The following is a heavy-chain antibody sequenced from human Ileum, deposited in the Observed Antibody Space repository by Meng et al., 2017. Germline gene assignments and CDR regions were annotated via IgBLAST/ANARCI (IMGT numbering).Heavy chain of an antibody. CDR1: GCPISSGDYY. J-gene: IGHJ4*02. V-gene: IGHV4-30-4*01. CDR2: INHSGST. CDR3: ASARYDN. D-gene: IGHD3-22*01. Sequence: QVQLQESGPGMVKPSQTLSLTCTVSGCPISSGDYYWSWIRQPPGKGLEWIGEINHSGSTNYKPSLKSRVTISVDTSKKQFSLKLTSVTAADTAVYYCASARYDNWGQGTLVTVSS.